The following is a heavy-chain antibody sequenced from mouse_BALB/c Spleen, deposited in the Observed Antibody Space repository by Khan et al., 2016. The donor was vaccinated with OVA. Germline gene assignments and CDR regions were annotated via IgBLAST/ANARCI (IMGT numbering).Heavy chain of an antibody. Sequence: QVQLKESGPGLAAPSQSLSITCTISGFSLTIYGVHWVRQPPGKGLEWLAVIWSDGSTSYNSALKSRLTITKDNSQSQVFLKMNSLQTDDTDIYFCARQPYYHYNSMDYWGQGTSVTVSS. D-gene: IGHD2-10*01. CDR1: GFSLTIYG. CDR2: IWSDGST. V-gene: IGHV2-6-1*01. J-gene: IGHJ4*01. CDR3: ARQPYYHYNSMDY.